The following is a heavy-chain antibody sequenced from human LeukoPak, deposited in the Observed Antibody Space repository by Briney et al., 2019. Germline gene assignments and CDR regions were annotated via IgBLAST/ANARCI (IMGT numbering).Heavy chain of an antibody. CDR1: GFTFSSYG. Sequence: TGGSLRLSCAASGFTFSSYGMHWVRQAPGKGLEWVAFIRYDGSNKYYADSVKGRFTISRDNSKNTLYLQMNSLRAEDTAVYYCARDALGYCSGGSCSEWFDPWGQGTLVTVSS. J-gene: IGHJ5*02. D-gene: IGHD2-15*01. CDR2: IRYDGSNK. V-gene: IGHV3-30*02. CDR3: ARDALGYCSGGSCSEWFDP.